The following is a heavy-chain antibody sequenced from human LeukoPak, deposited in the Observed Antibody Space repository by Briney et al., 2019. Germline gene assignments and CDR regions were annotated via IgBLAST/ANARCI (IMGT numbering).Heavy chain of an antibody. J-gene: IGHJ3*02. V-gene: IGHV3-33*01. CDR2: IWYDGSNK. Sequence: GGSLRLSCAASGFTFSSYGMHWVRQAPGKGLEWVAVIWYDGSNKYYADSVKGRFTISRDNSKNTLYLQMNSLRAEDTAVYYCARPFSSGRNDAFDIWGQGTLVTVSS. CDR1: GFTFSSYG. D-gene: IGHD3-10*01. CDR3: ARPFSSGRNDAFDI.